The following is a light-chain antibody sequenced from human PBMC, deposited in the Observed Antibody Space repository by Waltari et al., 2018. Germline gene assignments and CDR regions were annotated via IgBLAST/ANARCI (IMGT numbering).Light chain of an antibody. CDR3: AAWDDSLSGVV. V-gene: IGLV1-47*01. J-gene: IGLJ2*01. CDR1: TSNIGNNY. Sequence: QSVLTQPPSASGTPGQSIAISCSGSTSNIGNNYVYWYQQFPGTSPKPLIYRNNQLPSGVPDRFSGSKSGPSASLAISGLQSEDEADYYCAAWDDSLSGVVFGGGTKVTVL. CDR2: RNN.